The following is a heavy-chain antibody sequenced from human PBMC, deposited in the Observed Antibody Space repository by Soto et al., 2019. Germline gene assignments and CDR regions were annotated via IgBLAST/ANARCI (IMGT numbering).Heavy chain of an antibody. CDR3: ARDLWGYCGTDCYPLDV. D-gene: IGHD2-21*02. CDR2: MYNTGST. V-gene: IGHV4-59*01. J-gene: IGHJ6*02. CDR1: GGTISRYY. Sequence: LCGGTISRYYWSWIRQPPGKGLEWIGYMYNTGSTVYNPPFKSRVTISVDTSKNQFSLKLNSVTAADTAVYYCARDLWGYCGTDCYPLDVWGQGTTVTVSS.